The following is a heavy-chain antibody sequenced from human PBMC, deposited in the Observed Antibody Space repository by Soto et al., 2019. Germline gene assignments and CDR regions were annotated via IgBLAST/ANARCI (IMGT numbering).Heavy chain of an antibody. D-gene: IGHD6-6*01. CDR3: AREYSSSSGRCYDY. CDR2: ISSSGSTI. CDR1: GFTFGTYS. V-gene: IGHV3-48*02. Sequence: EVQLVESGGDLVQPGGSLRLSCAASGFTFGTYSMNWVRQAPGKGLEWVSYISSSGSTIYYADSVKGRFTISRDNAKNSLYLQMNSLRDEDTAVYYCAREYSSSSGRCYDYWGQETLVTVSS. J-gene: IGHJ4*02.